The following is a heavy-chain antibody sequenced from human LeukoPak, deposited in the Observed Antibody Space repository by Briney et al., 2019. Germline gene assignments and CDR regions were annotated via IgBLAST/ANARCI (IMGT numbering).Heavy chain of an antibody. CDR2: ISYDGSNK. D-gene: IGHD3-22*01. CDR1: GFTFSSYA. CDR3: ARWTTYDSSGYYRLGEYYFDY. J-gene: IGHJ4*02. V-gene: IGHV3-30*04. Sequence: GGSLRLSCAASGFTFSSYAMHWVRQAPGKGLEWVAVISYDGSNKYYADSVKGRFTISRDNAKNSLYLQMNSLRAEDTAVYYCARWTTYDSSGYYRLGEYYFDYWGQGTLVTVSS.